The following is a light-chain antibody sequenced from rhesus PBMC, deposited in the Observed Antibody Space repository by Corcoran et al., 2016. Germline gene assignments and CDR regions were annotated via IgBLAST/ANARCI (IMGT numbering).Light chain of an antibody. CDR2: SAS. V-gene: IGKV3-35*01. CDR3: QQYDNWIFT. CDR1: QSFSSI. Sequence: EIVMTQSPATLSLFPGERAFLSCRASQSFSSILAWYQKKSLQLPRLFIYSASNRAPGIPNRFSGNGSGTDFTLTISTLEPEDVGVYYCQQYDNWIFTFGPGTKLDIK. J-gene: IGKJ3*01.